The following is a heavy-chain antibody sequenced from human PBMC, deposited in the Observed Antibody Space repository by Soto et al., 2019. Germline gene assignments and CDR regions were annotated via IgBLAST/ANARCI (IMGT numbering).Heavy chain of an antibody. CDR3: ARSNLRDYYYGMDV. CDR2: IYSGGST. Sequence: PGGSLRLSCAASGFTVSSNYMSWVRQAPGKGLEWVSVIYSGGSTYYADSVKGRFTISRDNSKNTLYLQMNSLRAEDTAVYYCARSNLRDYYYGMDVWGQGTTVTVS. V-gene: IGHV3-53*01. J-gene: IGHJ6*02. CDR1: GFTVSSNY.